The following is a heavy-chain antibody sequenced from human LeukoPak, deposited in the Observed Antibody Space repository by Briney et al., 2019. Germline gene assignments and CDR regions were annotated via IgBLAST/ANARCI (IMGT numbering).Heavy chain of an antibody. CDR2: ISGSGGST. Sequence: GGSLRLSCAASGFTFSSYAMSWVRQAPGKGLEWVSAISGSGGSTYYADSVKGRFTISRDNSKNTLYLQMNSLRAEDTAVYYCAKDGREWLRFKAFDYWGQGTLVTASS. J-gene: IGHJ4*02. D-gene: IGHD5-12*01. CDR1: GFTFSSYA. V-gene: IGHV3-23*01. CDR3: AKDGREWLRFKAFDY.